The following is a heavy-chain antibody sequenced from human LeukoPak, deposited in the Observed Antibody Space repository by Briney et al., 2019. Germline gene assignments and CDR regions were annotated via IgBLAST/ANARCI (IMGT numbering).Heavy chain of an antibody. D-gene: IGHD4-17*01. V-gene: IGHV1-69*13. J-gene: IGHJ4*02. CDR3: ARDYGDYFSPLDY. CDR1: GGTFSSDA. Sequence: SVKVSCKASGGTFSSDAISSVRQAPGQGLEWMGGIIPIFGTANYAQKFQGRVTITADESTSTAYMELSSLRSEDTAVYYCARDYGDYFSPLDYWGQGTLVTVSS. CDR2: IIPIFGTA.